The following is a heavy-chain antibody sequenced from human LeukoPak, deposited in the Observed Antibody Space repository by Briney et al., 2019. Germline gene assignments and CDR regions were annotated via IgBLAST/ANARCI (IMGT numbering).Heavy chain of an antibody. CDR1: GGSISSYY. CDR3: ASPRDIVVVVDATAGYFDL. D-gene: IGHD2-15*01. CDR2: IYYSGST. J-gene: IGHJ2*01. Sequence: PSETLSLTCTVSGGSISSYYWSWIRQPPGKGLEWIGYIYYSGSTNYNPSLKSRVTISVDTSKNQFSLKLSSVTAADTAVYYCASPRDIVVVVDATAGYFDLWGRGTLVTVSS. V-gene: IGHV4-59*08.